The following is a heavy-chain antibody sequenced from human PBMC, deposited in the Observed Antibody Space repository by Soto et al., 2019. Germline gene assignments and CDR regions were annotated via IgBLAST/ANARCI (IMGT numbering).Heavy chain of an antibody. CDR2: ISYSGTT. CDR1: GRSISSVNYY. V-gene: IGHV4-30-4*01. CDR3: ATMGTPVTGLYYFDY. J-gene: IGHJ4*02. D-gene: IGHD4-17*01. Sequence: SETLSLTCTVSGRSISSVNYYWSWIRQPPGKGMEWIGFISYSGTTHYSASLRSRVSISVDTSKNQFSLDLSSVTAADTAVYYCATMGTPVTGLYYFDYWGQGTLVTVSS.